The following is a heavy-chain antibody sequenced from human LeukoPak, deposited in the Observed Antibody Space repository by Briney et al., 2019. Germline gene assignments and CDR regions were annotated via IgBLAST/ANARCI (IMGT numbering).Heavy chain of an antibody. CDR3: APGGIVGY. Sequence: TGGSLRLSCAASGFTFSNYAMSWVRQAPGKGLEWVSSINGRGGSTYYADSVKGRFTISRDNSKNTVYLQMNSLRADDTAVYAKAPGGIVGYWGQGTLVTVSS. J-gene: IGHJ4*02. D-gene: IGHD3-16*01. CDR2: INGRGGST. V-gene: IGHV3-23*01. CDR1: GFTFSNYA.